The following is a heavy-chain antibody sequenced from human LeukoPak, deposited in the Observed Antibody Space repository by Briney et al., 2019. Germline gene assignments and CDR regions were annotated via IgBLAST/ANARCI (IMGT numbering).Heavy chain of an antibody. CDR3: ARVDILTGYFDY. Sequence: ASVKVSCKASGGTFSSYTISWVRQAPGQGLEWMGRIIPILGLANYAQKFQGRVTITADKSTSTAYMELSSLRSEDTAVYYCARVDILTGYFDYWGQGTLVTVSS. D-gene: IGHD3-9*01. CDR2: IIPILGLA. CDR1: GGTFSSYT. J-gene: IGHJ4*02. V-gene: IGHV1-69*02.